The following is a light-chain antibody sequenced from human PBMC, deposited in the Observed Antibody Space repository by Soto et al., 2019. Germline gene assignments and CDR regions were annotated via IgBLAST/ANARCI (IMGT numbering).Light chain of an antibody. Sequence: QSVLTQPASVSGSPGQSITISCTGTSSDVGAYKYVSWYQQHPGKAPRLIIYVFSNRPSGVSNRFSGSKSGNTAFLTISGLQPEDEADYYCSSFTGTTTLDVFGTGTKVTGL. CDR3: SSFTGTTTLDV. CDR1: SSDVGAYKY. J-gene: IGLJ1*01. V-gene: IGLV2-14*03. CDR2: VFS.